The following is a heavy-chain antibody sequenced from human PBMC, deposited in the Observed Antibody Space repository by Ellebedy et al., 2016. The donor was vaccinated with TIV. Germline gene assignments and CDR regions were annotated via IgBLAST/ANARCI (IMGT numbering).Heavy chain of an antibody. CDR1: GGSISSSSYY. V-gene: IGHV4-39*07. CDR2: IYYSGST. CDR3: ARGRRSITMVRGVIPSRWWFDP. D-gene: IGHD3-10*01. Sequence: MPSETLSLTCTVSGGSISSSSYYWGWIRQPPGKGLEWIGSIYYSGSTYYNPSLKSRVTISVDTSKNQFSLKLSSVTAADTAVYYCARGRRSITMVRGVIPSRWWFDPWGQGTLVTVSS. J-gene: IGHJ5*02.